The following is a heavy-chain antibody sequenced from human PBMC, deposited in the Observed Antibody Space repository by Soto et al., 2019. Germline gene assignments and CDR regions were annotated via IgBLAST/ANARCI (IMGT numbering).Heavy chain of an antibody. V-gene: IGHV1-18*01. J-gene: IGHJ4*02. Sequence: QVKLVQSGAEVKKPGASVKVSCKTSGYTFATFGISWVRQAPGQGLEWMGWISGYSGNTNYAQKVQGRVTMTTDTYTTSAYMELRSLRSDDTAVYFCARGQVYGSGSYGRPYYFDYWGQGTLVTVSS. CDR2: ISGYSGNT. CDR3: ARGQVYGSGSYGRPYYFDY. CDR1: GYTFATFG. D-gene: IGHD3-10*01.